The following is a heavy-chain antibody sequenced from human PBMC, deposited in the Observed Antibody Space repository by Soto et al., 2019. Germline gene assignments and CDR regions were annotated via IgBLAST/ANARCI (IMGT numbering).Heavy chain of an antibody. CDR2: IWYEGINK. D-gene: IGHD2-15*01. CDR3: VRGGSCRGGSCYPNLDFYGDYEGFDY. CDR1: DFAFSNYG. J-gene: IGHJ4*02. Sequence: QVQLVESGGGVVQPGGSLRLSCVASDFAFSNYGMHWVRQATGKWLEGVELIWYEGINKYYGDSVKGPFTVSRDNSKKTLYLQMNSLRADDMGVYYCVRGGSCRGGSCYPNLDFYGDYEGFDYWGQGTLVTVSS. V-gene: IGHV3-33*01.